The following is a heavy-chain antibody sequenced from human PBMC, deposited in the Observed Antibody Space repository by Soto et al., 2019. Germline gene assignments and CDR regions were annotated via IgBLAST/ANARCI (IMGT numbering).Heavy chain of an antibody. J-gene: IGHJ6*02. CDR1: GFTFGTYE. D-gene: IGHD6-6*01. Sequence: EVQLVESGGGLVQPGGSLRLSCAASGFTFGTYEMNWVRQAPGKGLEWVSYISRSGSTIYYADSVKGRFTISRDNAKNSLYLQLNSLRAEDTAVYYCAIDPSLSSTSYLSCYYGMDVWGQGTTVTVSS. CDR3: AIDPSLSSTSYLSCYYGMDV. CDR2: ISRSGSTI. V-gene: IGHV3-48*03.